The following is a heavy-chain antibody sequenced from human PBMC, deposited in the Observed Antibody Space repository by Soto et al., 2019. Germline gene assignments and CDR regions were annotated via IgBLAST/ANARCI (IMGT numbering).Heavy chain of an antibody. CDR3: AKDPRYCISTSCPGMDV. CDR2: ISYDGSNK. V-gene: IGHV3-30*18. Sequence: PGGSLRLSCAASGFTFSSYGMHWVRQAPGKGLEWVAVISYDGSNKYYADSVKGRFTISRDNSKNTLYLQMNSLRAEDTAVYYCAKDPRYCISTSCPGMDVWGQGTTVTVSS. D-gene: IGHD2-2*01. J-gene: IGHJ6*02. CDR1: GFTFSSYG.